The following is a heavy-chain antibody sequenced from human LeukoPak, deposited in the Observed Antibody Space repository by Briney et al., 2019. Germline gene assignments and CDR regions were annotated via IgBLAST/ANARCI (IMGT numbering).Heavy chain of an antibody. J-gene: IGHJ4*02. CDR1: GFRFDTYD. CDR2: IGGDGGST. Sequence: QPGGSLRLSCAASGFRFDTYDMVWVRQGPGKGLEWVSLIGGDGGSTSYADSVKGRFTISRDNSKNSLYLQMNSLRAEDTAVYYCARANSLDYWGQGTLVTVSS. V-gene: IGHV3-43*02. CDR3: ARANSLDY.